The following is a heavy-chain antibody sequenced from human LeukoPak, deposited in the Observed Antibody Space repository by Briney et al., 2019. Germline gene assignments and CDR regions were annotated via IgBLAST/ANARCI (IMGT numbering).Heavy chain of an antibody. Sequence: GGSLRLSCGASGFSFISYGMHWVRQAPGKGLEWVGVISDAGRSKHYADSVKGRFTISRDNSKDTLYLQMNSLRAEDTAVYYCAKRPSDYGDYVSYFDYWGQGTLVTVSS. CDR2: ISDAGRSK. J-gene: IGHJ4*02. CDR3: AKRPSDYGDYVSYFDY. D-gene: IGHD4-17*01. CDR1: GFSFISYG. V-gene: IGHV3-30*18.